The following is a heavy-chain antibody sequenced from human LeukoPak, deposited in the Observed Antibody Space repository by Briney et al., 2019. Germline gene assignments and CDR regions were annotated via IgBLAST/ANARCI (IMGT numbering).Heavy chain of an antibody. Sequence: SSVKVSCKASGGTFSSYAISWVRQAPGHGLEWMGRIIPIFGTANYAQKFQGRVTITTDESTSTAYMELSSLRSEDTAVYYCARSCKDGYKYYFDYWGQGTLVTVSS. CDR1: GGTFSSYA. V-gene: IGHV1-69*05. J-gene: IGHJ4*02. D-gene: IGHD5-24*01. CDR3: ARSCKDGYKYYFDY. CDR2: IIPIFGTA.